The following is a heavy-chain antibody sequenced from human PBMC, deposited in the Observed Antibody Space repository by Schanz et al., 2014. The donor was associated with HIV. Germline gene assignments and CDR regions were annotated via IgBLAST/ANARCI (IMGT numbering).Heavy chain of an antibody. CDR2: INWNGDTT. D-gene: IGHD3-9*01. J-gene: IGHJ6*02. Sequence: QVQLVESGGGVVQPGRSLRLSCAASGFTFSSLGMSWVRQAPGKGLEWVAVINWNGDTTYYADSVKGRFTISRDNAKNSLYLQMSSLRAEDTAVYYCARDSYYDRSRYSGYYYYGMDVWGQGTTVTVS. V-gene: IGHV3-NL1*01. CDR1: GFTFSSLG. CDR3: ARDSYYDRSRYSGYYYYGMDV.